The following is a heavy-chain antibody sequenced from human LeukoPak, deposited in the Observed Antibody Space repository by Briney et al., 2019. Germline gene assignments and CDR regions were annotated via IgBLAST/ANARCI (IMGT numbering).Heavy chain of an antibody. Sequence: ASVKVSCKASGYTFTGYCMHWVRQAPGQGLEWMGWINPNSGGTNYAQKFQGRVTMTRDTSISTAYMELSRLRSDDTAVYYCARILSSGAYYYDSSGYGEMDYWGQGTLVTVSS. CDR1: GYTFTGYC. CDR2: INPNSGGT. D-gene: IGHD3-22*01. CDR3: ARILSSGAYYYDSSGYGEMDY. J-gene: IGHJ4*02. V-gene: IGHV1-2*02.